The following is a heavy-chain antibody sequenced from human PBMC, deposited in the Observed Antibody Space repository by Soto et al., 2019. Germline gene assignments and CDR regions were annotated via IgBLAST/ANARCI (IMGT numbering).Heavy chain of an antibody. J-gene: IGHJ6*02. V-gene: IGHV3-74*01. Sequence: GGSLRLSCAASGFTFSSYWMHWVRQAPGKGLVWVSRINSDGSSTSYADSVKGRFTISRDNSKNTLYLQMNSLRAEDTAVYYCARAEGGYYDILTGYFSGYYYYYGMDVWGQGTTVTVSS. CDR2: INSDGSST. CDR1: GFTFSSYW. CDR3: ARAEGGYYDILTGYFSGYYYYYGMDV. D-gene: IGHD3-9*01.